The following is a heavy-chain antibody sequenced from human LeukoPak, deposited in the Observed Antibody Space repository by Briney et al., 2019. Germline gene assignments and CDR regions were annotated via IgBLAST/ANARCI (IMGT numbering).Heavy chain of an antibody. CDR1: GGSISSSSYY. J-gene: IGHJ4*02. CDR2: IYYSGST. CDR3: ARDQVAAAGFDY. D-gene: IGHD6-13*01. Sequence: SETLSLTCTVSGGSISSSSYYWGWIRQPPGKGLEWIGSIYYSGSTYYNPSLKSRVTISVDTSKNQFSLKLSSVTAADTAVYYCARDQVAAAGFDYWGQRTLVTVSS. V-gene: IGHV4-39*07.